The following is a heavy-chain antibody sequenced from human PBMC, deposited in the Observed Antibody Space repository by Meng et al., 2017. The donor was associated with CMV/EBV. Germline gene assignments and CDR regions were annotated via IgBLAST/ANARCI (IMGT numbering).Heavy chain of an antibody. D-gene: IGHD2-2*01. CDR3: ARGVTSWYYFDS. J-gene: IGHJ4*02. CDR2: VFSSGST. V-gene: IGHV4-39*07. CDR1: GGSISSRHYY. Sequence: TVSGGSISSRHYYWGWIRQPPGKGLEWIGSVFSSGSTYYSPSLKSRVTISLDTSKKHFSLKLTSLTAADTAVYYCARGVTSWYYFDSWGQRTLVTVSS.